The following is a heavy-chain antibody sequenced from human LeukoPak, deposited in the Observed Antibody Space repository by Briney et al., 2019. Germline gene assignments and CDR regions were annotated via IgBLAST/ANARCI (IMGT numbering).Heavy chain of an antibody. CDR1: GFTFSSYG. V-gene: IGHV3-30*18. Sequence: GRSLRLSCAASGFTFSSYGMHWVRQAPGKGLEWVAVISYDGSNKYYADSVKGRFTISRDNSKNTLYLQMNSLRAEDTAVYYCAKGTGSYDRYYYCGMDVWGKGTTVTVSS. J-gene: IGHJ6*04. CDR2: ISYDGSNK. D-gene: IGHD3-10*01. CDR3: AKGTGSYDRYYYCGMDV.